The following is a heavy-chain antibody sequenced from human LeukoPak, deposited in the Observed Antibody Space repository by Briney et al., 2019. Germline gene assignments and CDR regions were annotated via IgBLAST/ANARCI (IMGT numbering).Heavy chain of an antibody. Sequence: GGSLRLSCAASGFPFSSYSMHWVRQAPGKGLDWVSSISSSSSYIYYADSVKGRFTISRDNAKNSLYLQMNSLRAEDTAVYYCARVGDIVLMYYYYMDVWGKGTTVTVSS. J-gene: IGHJ6*03. CDR2: ISSSSSYI. V-gene: IGHV3-21*01. CDR1: GFPFSSYS. D-gene: IGHD2-8*01. CDR3: ARVGDIVLMYYYYMDV.